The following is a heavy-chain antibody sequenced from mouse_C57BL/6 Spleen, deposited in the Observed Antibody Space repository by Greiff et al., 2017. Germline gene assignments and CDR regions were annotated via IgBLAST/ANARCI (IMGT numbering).Heavy chain of an antibody. V-gene: IGHV5-4*01. D-gene: IGHD4-1*01. Sequence: EVKLVESGGGLVKPGGSLKLSCAASGFTFSSYAMSWVRQTPEKRLEWVATISDGGSYTYYPDNVKGRFTITRDNAKNNLYLQMSHLKSEDTAMYYCARDWDEGFAYWGQGTLVTVSA. J-gene: IGHJ3*01. CDR1: GFTFSSYA. CDR3: ARDWDEGFAY. CDR2: ISDGGSYT.